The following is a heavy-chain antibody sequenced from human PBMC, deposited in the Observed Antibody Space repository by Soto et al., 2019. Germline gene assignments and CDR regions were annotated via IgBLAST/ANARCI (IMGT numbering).Heavy chain of an antibody. Sequence: YHRIMIRQPPGKGLEWIGSIYYSGSTYYNPSLKSRVTISVDTSKNQFSLKLSSVTAADTAVYYCARHVIAQYIVGWFDPWGQGTLVTVSS. V-gene: IGHV4-39*01. CDR3: ARHVIAQYIVGWFDP. J-gene: IGHJ5*02. CDR1: YH. D-gene: IGHD2-21*01. CDR2: IYYSGST.